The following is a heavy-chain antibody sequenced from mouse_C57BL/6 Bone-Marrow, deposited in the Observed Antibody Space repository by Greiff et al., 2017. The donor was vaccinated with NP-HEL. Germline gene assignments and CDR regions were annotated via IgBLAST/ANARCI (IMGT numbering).Heavy chain of an antibody. V-gene: IGHV1-9*01. Sequence: QVQLKQPGAELMKPGASVKLSCKATGYTFTGYWIEWVKQRPGHGLEWIGEILPGSGSTNYNEKFKGKATFTADTSSNTAYMQLSSLTTEDSAIDYCARCSRLTWFAYWGQGTLVTVDA. CDR2: ILPGSGST. D-gene: IGHD2-4*01. CDR1: GYTFTGYW. J-gene: IGHJ3*01. CDR3: ARCSRLTWFAY.